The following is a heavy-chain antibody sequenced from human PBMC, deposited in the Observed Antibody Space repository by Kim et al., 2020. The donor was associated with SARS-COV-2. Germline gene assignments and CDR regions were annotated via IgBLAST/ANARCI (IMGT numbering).Heavy chain of an antibody. CDR3: AKDSLIGDHRPTDIAVASFDY. J-gene: IGHJ4*02. CDR1: GFTFSSYA. CDR2: ISGSGGST. V-gene: IGHV3-23*01. D-gene: IGHD6-19*01. Sequence: GGSLRLSCAASGFTFSSYAMSWVRQAPGKGLEWVSAISGSGGSTYYADSVKGRFTISRDNSKNTLYLQMNSLRAEDTAVYYCAKDSLIGDHRPTDIAVASFDYWGQGTLVTVSS.